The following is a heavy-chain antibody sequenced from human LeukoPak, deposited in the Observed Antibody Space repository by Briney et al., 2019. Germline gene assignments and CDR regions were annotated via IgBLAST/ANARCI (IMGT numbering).Heavy chain of an antibody. Sequence: SETLSLTCTVSGGSISSSSYHWDWIRQPPGKGLEWIGYIYYSGSTNYNPSLKSRVTISVDTSKNQFSLKLSSVTAADTAVYYCARGGRWLQFPGFDYWGQGTLVTVSS. J-gene: IGHJ4*02. V-gene: IGHV4-61*05. D-gene: IGHD5-24*01. CDR1: GGSISSSSYH. CDR2: IYYSGST. CDR3: ARGGRWLQFPGFDY.